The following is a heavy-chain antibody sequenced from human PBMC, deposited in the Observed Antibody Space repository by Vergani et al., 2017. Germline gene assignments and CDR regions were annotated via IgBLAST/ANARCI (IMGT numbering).Heavy chain of an antibody. CDR2: ISARYPST. Sequence: EVQLLESGGNLIQPGGSVRLSCAASGFTFSACPMTWVRQAPGKGLEWVSAISARYPSTYYADSVKGRFTISRDNSQNTVNLQMNSLRVDDTAVYYCAKDLGGCNSISCSYYMDVWGKGTTVTV. CDR3: AKDLGGCNSISCSYYMDV. D-gene: IGHD2/OR15-2a*01. V-gene: IGHV3-23*01. CDR1: GFTFSACP. J-gene: IGHJ6*03.